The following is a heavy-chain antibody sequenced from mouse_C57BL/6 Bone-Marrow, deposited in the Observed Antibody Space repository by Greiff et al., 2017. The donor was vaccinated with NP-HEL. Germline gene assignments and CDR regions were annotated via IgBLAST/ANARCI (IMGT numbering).Heavy chain of an antibody. CDR1: GYTFTSYW. V-gene: IGHV1-52*01. J-gene: IGHJ4*01. CDR3: VRGNSNYFFMDY. Sequence: QVQLQQPGAELVRPGSSVKLSCKASGYTFTSYWMHWVKQRPIQGLEWIGNIDPSDSETNYNQKFKDKATLTVDKSSSTAYMQLSSLTSKDSEVDFCVRGNSNYFFMDYWGQGTSVTVSS. CDR2: IDPSDSET. D-gene: IGHD2-5*01.